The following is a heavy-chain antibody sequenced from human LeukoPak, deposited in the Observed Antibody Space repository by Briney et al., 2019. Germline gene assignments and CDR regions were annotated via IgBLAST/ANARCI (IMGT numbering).Heavy chain of an antibody. Sequence: PSETLSLTCAVYGGSFSGYYWSWIRQPPGKGLEWIGEINHSGSTNYNPSLKSRVTISVDTSKNQFSLKLGSVTAADTAVYYCARGVGWFGELLFYYWGQGTLVTVSS. D-gene: IGHD3-10*01. CDR1: GGSFSGYY. J-gene: IGHJ4*02. V-gene: IGHV4-34*01. CDR3: ARGVGWFGELLFYY. CDR2: INHSGST.